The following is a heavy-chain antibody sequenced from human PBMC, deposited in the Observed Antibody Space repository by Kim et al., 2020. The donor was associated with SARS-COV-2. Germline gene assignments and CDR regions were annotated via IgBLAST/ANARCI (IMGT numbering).Heavy chain of an antibody. D-gene: IGHD6-13*01. CDR3: AKGASTSSWYPYGMDV. V-gene: IGHV3-23*01. CDR1: GFTFSSFA. CDR2: ISGTGATT. Sequence: GGSLRLSCAASGFTFSSFAMSWVRQAPGKGLEWVSVISGTGATTFYADSVKGRFTISRDNSKNTLYLQMNSLRAEDTAAYYCAKGASTSSWYPYGMDVWGQGTTVTVSS. J-gene: IGHJ6*02.